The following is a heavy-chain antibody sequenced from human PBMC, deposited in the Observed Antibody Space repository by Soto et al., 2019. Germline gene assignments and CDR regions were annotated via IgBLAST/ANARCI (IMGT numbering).Heavy chain of an antibody. CDR3: ARSLYSSSWFHSGNSYYYYGMDV. CDR2: IIAFSDIV. CDR1: GGTFGIYA. V-gene: IGHV1-69*12. D-gene: IGHD6-13*01. J-gene: IGHJ6*02. Sequence: QVQLVQSGAEVKKPGSSVKVSCKASGGTFGIYAITWVRQAPGQGLEWMGGIIAFSDIVNYTQKLQGRVTITADESTNNAYMDLSSLRSEDTAVYYCARSLYSSSWFHSGNSYYYYGMDVWGQGTTVTVSS.